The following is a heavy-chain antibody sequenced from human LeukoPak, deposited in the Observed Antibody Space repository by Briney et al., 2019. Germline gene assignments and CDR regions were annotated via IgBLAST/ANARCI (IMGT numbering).Heavy chain of an antibody. CDR3: ARDLEGSSNPFDY. CDR1: GGTFSSYA. Sequence: GASVKVSCKASGGTFSSYAISWVRQDPGQGLEWMGGIIPIFGTANYAQKFQGRVTITADESTSTAYMELSSLRSEDTAVYYCARDLEGSSNPFDYWGQGTLVTVSS. V-gene: IGHV1-69*13. J-gene: IGHJ4*02. CDR2: IIPIFGTA.